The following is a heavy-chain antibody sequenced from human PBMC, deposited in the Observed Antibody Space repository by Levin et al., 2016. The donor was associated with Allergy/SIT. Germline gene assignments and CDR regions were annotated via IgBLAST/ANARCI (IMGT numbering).Heavy chain of an antibody. D-gene: IGHD3-10*01. CDR1: GFTFDDYA. J-gene: IGHJ4*02. Sequence: GGSLRLSCAASGFTFDDYAMHWVRQAPGKGLEWVSGISWNSGSIGYADSVKGRFTISRDDAKNSLYLQMNSLRAEDTALYYCAKSLYWFGELSHFDYWGQGTLVTVSS. V-gene: IGHV3-9*01. CDR2: ISWNSGSI. CDR3: AKSLYWFGELSHFDY.